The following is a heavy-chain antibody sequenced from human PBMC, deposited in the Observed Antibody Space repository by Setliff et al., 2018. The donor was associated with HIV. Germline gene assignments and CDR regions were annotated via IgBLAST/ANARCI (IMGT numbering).Heavy chain of an antibody. CDR1: GYSISSGYY. V-gene: IGHV4-38-2*02. CDR3: SSSLFGGAKTDFDY. CDR2: IYHSGST. J-gene: IGHJ4*02. D-gene: IGHD3-16*01. Sequence: SETLSLTCTVSGYSISSGYYWGWLRQPPGKGLEWIGSIYHSGSTYYNPSLKSRVTISVDTSKNQFSLKLRSVTAADTAVYYCSSSLFGGAKTDFDYWGQGTLVTVSS.